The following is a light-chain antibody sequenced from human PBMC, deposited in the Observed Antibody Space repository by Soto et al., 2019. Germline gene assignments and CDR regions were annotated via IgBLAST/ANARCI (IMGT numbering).Light chain of an antibody. V-gene: IGLV2-11*01. J-gene: IGLJ3*02. Sequence: QSALTQPPSVSGSPGQSVTISCTGTSSDVGDYVFVSWYHQHPGKVPKVIIYDVSERPSGVPDRFSGSKSGNTASLTISGLQAEDEAVYYCCSYAGGHTWVFGGGTKLTVL. CDR1: SSDVGDYVF. CDR3: CSYAGGHTWV. CDR2: DVS.